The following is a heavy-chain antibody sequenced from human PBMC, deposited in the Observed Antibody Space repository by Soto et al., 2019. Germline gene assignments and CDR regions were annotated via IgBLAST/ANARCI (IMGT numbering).Heavy chain of an antibody. J-gene: IGHJ4*02. CDR3: ARYRHELELRLEDY. CDR1: GYTFTSYD. D-gene: IGHD1-7*01. V-gene: IGHV1-8*01. Sequence: ASVKVSCKASGYTFTSYDINWVRQATGQGLEWMGWMNPNSGNTGYAQKFQGRVTMTRNTSISTAYMELSSLRSEDTAVYYCARYRHELELRLEDYWGQGTLVTVSS. CDR2: MNPNSGNT.